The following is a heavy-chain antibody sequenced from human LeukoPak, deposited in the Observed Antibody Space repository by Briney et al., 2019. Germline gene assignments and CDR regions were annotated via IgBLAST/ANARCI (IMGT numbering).Heavy chain of an antibody. J-gene: IGHJ5*02. CDR2: IIPILRIT. CDR3: ARDFPTYYYDSIGYYYYWFDP. Sequence: SVKVSCKASGYTFTSYGISWVRQAPGQGLEWMGRIIPILRITSYAQRFQGRVTITADTSTSTAYMELSSLRSEDTAVYYCARDFPTYYYDSIGYYYYWFDPWGQGTLVTVSS. V-gene: IGHV1-69*04. CDR1: GYTFTSYG. D-gene: IGHD3-22*01.